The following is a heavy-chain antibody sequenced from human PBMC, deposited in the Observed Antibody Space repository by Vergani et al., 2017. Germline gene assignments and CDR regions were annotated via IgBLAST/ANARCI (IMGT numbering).Heavy chain of an antibody. CDR2: INPNSGGT. D-gene: IGHD1-1*01. V-gene: IGHV1-2*02. Sequence: QVQLVQSGAEVEKPGASVKVSCKASGYTFTGYYMHWVRQAPGQGLEWVGWINPNSGGTNYAQKFQGRVTMTRDTSISTAYVELSRLRSNDTAVYYCARPNWNFYGMDVWGQGTTVTVSS. CDR3: ARPNWNFYGMDV. J-gene: IGHJ6*02. CDR1: GYTFTGYY.